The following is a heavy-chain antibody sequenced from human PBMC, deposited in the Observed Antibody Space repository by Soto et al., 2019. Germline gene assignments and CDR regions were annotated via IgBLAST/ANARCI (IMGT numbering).Heavy chain of an antibody. CDR3: IRDPIPYYDFWSGYFYGMDV. CDR1: GFTFGDYA. Sequence: GGSLRLSCTASGFTFGDYAMSWFRQAPGKGLEWVGFIRSKAYGGTTEYDASVKGRFTISRDDSKSIAYLQMNSLKTEDTAVYYCIRDPIPYYDFWSGYFYGMDVWGQGTTVTVSS. J-gene: IGHJ6*02. D-gene: IGHD3-3*01. CDR2: IRSKAYGGTT. V-gene: IGHV3-49*03.